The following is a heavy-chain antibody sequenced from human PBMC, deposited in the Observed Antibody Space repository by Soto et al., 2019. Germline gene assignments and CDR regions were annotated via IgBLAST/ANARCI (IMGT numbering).Heavy chain of an antibody. V-gene: IGHV3-23*01. Sequence: GSLRLSCAASGFTFSSYAMSWVRQAPGKGLEWVSAISGSGGSTYYADSVKGRFTISRDNSKNTLYLQMNSLRAEDTAVYYCAKDPGGETSSGWYYWGQGTLVTVSS. CDR2: ISGSGGST. J-gene: IGHJ4*02. CDR3: AKDPGGETSSGWYY. D-gene: IGHD6-19*01. CDR1: GFTFSSYA.